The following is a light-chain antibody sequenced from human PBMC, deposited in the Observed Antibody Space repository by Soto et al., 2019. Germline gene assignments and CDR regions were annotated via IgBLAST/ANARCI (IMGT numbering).Light chain of an antibody. Sequence: EIVLTQSPGTLSLSPGERATLSCSASQRVGNNYVAWYQQKPGQAPRLLIYAASSRATGIPDRFSGSGSGTDFTLTISRLEPEDFAVYYCQQYGSSLSITFGQGTRLEIK. CDR1: QRVGNNY. CDR2: AAS. V-gene: IGKV3-20*01. CDR3: QQYGSSLSIT. J-gene: IGKJ5*01.